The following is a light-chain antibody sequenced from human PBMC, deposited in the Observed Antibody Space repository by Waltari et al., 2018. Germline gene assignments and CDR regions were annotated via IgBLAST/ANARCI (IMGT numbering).Light chain of an antibody. CDR2: AAS. CDR1: QSLSSY. J-gene: IGKJ1*01. V-gene: IGKV1-39*01. CDR3: QQSYSTPRT. Sequence: IQMTQSPSSLSASVGYRLTITCRASQSLSSYLNWYQQKPGKAPKLLIYAASSLQSGVPSRFSGSGSGTDFTLTISSLQPEDFATYYCQQSYSTPRTFGQGTKVEIK.